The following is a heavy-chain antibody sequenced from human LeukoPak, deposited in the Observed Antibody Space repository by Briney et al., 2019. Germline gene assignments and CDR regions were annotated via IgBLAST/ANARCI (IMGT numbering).Heavy chain of an antibody. J-gene: IGHJ4*01. V-gene: IGHV3-20*04. CDR3: ARDGTAAGLYFDL. D-gene: IGHD6-13*01. CDR2: INWNGGST. Sequence: PGGSLRLSCAASGFTFDDYGMSWVRHAPGRGLEWVSGINWNGGSTGYADSVKGRFTISRDNTKNSLSLQLNGLRAEDTAVYYCARDGTAAGLYFDLWGQGTLVTVSS. CDR1: GFTFDDYG.